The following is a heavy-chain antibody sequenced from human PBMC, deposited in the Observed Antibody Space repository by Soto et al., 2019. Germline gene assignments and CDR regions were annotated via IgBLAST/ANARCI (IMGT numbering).Heavy chain of an antibody. D-gene: IGHD6-13*01. V-gene: IGHV1-24*01. J-gene: IGHJ1*01. CDR2: FDPEDGET. Sequence: GASVKVSCKVSGYTLTELSMHWVRQAPGKGLEWMGGFDPEDGETIYAQRFQGRVTMTEDTSTDTAYMELSSLRSEDTAVYYCGTDGSDSSWTEHWGQGTLVTVSS. CDR1: GYTLTELS. CDR3: GTDGSDSSWTEH.